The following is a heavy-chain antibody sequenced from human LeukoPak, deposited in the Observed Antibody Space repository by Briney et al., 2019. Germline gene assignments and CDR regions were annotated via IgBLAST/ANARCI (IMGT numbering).Heavy chain of an antibody. J-gene: IGHJ6*04. Sequence: SETLSLTCAVSGYSISSGYYWGRIRQPPGKGLEWIGNIYHSGTTYYGPSLKSRVTISVDTSKNQFSLKLSSVTAADTAVYYCARGVGVWGEGTTVTVSS. CDR1: GYSISSGYY. V-gene: IGHV4-38-2*01. CDR2: IYHSGTT. CDR3: ARGVGV.